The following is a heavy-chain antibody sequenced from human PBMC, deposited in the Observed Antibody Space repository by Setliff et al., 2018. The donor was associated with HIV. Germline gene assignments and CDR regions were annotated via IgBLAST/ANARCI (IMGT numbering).Heavy chain of an antibody. Sequence: PGGSLRLSCSASGFKFSSYAMHWVRQAPGKGLEYVSAITSNMDSTYYGDSVKGRFTISRDNSKNMLYLQMNSLRAEDTAVYYCAKGQDGLRYNWFDPWGHGTLVTVSS. CDR1: GFKFSSYA. CDR2: ITSNMDST. J-gene: IGHJ5*02. CDR3: AKGQDGLRYNWFDP. V-gene: IGHV3-64*04.